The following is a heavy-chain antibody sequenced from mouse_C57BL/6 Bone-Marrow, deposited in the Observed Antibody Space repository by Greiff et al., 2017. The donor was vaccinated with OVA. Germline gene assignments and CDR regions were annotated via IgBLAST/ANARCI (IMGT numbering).Heavy chain of an antibody. J-gene: IGHJ4*01. D-gene: IGHD1-1*01. CDR3: ARSPTTLVAHYAMDY. CDR1: GYTFTSYG. CDR2: IYPRSGNT. Sequence: VKLMESGAELARPGASVKLSCKASGYTFTSYGISWVKQRTGQGLEWIGEIYPRSGNTYYNEKFKGKATLTAYKSSSTAYMELRSLTSEDAAVYFCARSPTTLVAHYAMDYWGQGTSVTVSS. V-gene: IGHV1-81*01.